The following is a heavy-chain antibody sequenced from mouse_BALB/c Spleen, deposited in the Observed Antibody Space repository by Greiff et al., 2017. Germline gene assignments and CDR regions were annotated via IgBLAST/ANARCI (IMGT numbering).Heavy chain of an antibody. CDR3: ARGGLLGYYYAMDY. Sequence: EVQVVESGGGLVQPGGSRKLSCAASGFTFSSFGMHWVRQAPEKGLEWVAYISSGSSTIYYADTVKGRFTISRDNPKNTLFLQMTSLRSEDTAMYYCARGGLLGYYYAMDYWGQGTSVTVSS. V-gene: IGHV5-17*02. J-gene: IGHJ4*01. CDR2: ISSGSSTI. CDR1: GFTFSSFG. D-gene: IGHD2-3*01.